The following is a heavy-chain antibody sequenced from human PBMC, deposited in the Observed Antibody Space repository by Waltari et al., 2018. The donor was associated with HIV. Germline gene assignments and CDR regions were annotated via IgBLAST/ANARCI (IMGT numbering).Heavy chain of an antibody. D-gene: IGHD2-2*01. CDR3: ARRSCSSTSCYARARGGMDV. CDR2: IKHSGST. Sequence: QVQLQQWGAGLLKPSETLSLTCAVYGGSFSGYYWSWIRQPPGKGLGWIGEIKHSGSTNYNPSLKSRVTISVDTSKNQFSLKLSSVTAADTAVYYCARRSCSSTSCYARARGGMDVWGQGTTVTVSS. J-gene: IGHJ6*02. V-gene: IGHV4-34*01. CDR1: GGSFSGYY.